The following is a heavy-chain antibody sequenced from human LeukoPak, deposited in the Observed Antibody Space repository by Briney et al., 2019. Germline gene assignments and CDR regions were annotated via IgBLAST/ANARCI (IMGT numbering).Heavy chain of an antibody. CDR3: AHPTEYSSSWYGNWFDP. V-gene: IGHV3-74*03. CDR2: INERGTDS. J-gene: IGHJ5*02. D-gene: IGHD6-13*01. Sequence: GGSLRLSCTASGFTFSGHWIHWVRQPPGMGLVWVSRINERGTDSMYAESVKGRFTISRDNAKNTVYLQMNSLRAEDTAVYYCAHPTEYSSSWYGNWFDPWGQGTLVTVSS. CDR1: GFTFSGHW.